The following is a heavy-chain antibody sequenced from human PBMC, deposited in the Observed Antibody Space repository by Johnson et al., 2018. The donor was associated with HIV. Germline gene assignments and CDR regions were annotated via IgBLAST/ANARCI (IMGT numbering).Heavy chain of an antibody. CDR3: AREGVEGAFDS. Sequence: VQLVESGGGVVQPGRSLRLSCAASGFTFSSYAMHWVRQAPGKGLEWVAVISYDGSNKYYADSVKGRFTISRDNSKNTLYLQMNSLRAEDTAVYYCAREGVEGAFDSWGQGTMVTVSS. CDR2: ISYDGSNK. D-gene: IGHD2-15*01. J-gene: IGHJ3*02. CDR1: GFTFSSYA. V-gene: IGHV3-30*04.